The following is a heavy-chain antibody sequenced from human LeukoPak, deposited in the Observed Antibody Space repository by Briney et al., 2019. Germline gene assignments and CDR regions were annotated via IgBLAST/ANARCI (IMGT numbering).Heavy chain of an antibody. D-gene: IGHD5-18*01. Sequence: GGSLRLSCAASGFTFSSYAMSWVRQAQGKGLELVSTISGSGGSTYYADSVKGRFTISRDNSKNTLYLQMNSLRAEDTAVYYCAKEGYSYLYFDYWGQGTLVTVSS. CDR3: AKEGYSYLYFDY. CDR1: GFTFSSYA. CDR2: ISGSGGST. J-gene: IGHJ4*02. V-gene: IGHV3-23*01.